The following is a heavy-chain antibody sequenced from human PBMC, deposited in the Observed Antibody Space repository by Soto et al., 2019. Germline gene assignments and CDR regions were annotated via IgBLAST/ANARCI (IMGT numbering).Heavy chain of an antibody. CDR1: GGSMSRDA. D-gene: IGHD3-10*01. J-gene: IGHJ6*02. CDR2: IIPIFGTA. V-gene: IGHV1-69*01. Sequence: SVKGYWKSAGGSMSRDAVSWGRQDPGQGLEWMGGIIPIFGTANYAQKFQGRVTITADESTSTAYMELSSLRSEDTAVYYCARYYGSGSYYRPPYYYYGMDVWGQGTTVTVSS. CDR3: ARYYGSGSYYRPPYYYYGMDV.